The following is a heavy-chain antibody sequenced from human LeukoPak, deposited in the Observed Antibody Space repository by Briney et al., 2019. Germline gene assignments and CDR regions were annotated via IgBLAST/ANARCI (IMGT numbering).Heavy chain of an antibody. CDR3: ARDAGTGWYFDL. CDR1: GGSISSYY. D-gene: IGHD3/OR15-3a*01. Sequence: PSETLSLTCTVSGGSISSYYWTWIRQPPGKGLEWIGYMHYSGFTSYMPSLKSRVTISVDTSKNQLSLKLNSVTAADTAVYFCARDAGTGWYFDLWAVAPWSLSPQ. V-gene: IGHV4-59*01. CDR2: MHYSGFT. J-gene: IGHJ2*01.